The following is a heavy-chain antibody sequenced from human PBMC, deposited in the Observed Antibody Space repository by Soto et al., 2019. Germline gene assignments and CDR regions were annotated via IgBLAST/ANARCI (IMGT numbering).Heavy chain of an antibody. D-gene: IGHD4-17*01. V-gene: IGHV3-20*04. Sequence: EVYLVESGGGVVRPGGSLRLSCAASGFGFDEYGMSWVRQGPGKGLEWVSGINRHGDSTGYADSVKGRFIISRDNAKNFLYLQMNGLRVEDTAFYYCARDHRWGYEYGDYGDSWGQGTLVTVSS. CDR1: GFGFDEYG. CDR2: INRHGDST. J-gene: IGHJ4*02. CDR3: ARDHRWGYEYGDYGDS.